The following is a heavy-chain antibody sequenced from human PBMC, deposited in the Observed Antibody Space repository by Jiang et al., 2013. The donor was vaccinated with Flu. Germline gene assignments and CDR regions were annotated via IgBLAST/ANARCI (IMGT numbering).Heavy chain of an antibody. V-gene: IGHV1-18*01. J-gene: IGHJ5*02. Sequence: AQKXQGRVTMTTDTSTSTAYMELRSLRSDDTAVYYCARATITIFGVVIMDWFDPWGQGTLVTVSS. CDR3: ARATITIFGVVIMDWFDP. D-gene: IGHD3-3*01.